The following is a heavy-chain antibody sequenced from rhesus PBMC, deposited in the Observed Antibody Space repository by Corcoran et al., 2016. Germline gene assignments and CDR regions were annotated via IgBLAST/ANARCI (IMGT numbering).Heavy chain of an antibody. D-gene: IGHD4-11*01. J-gene: IGHJ5-2*02. Sequence: QVQLQESGPGLVKPSETLSLSCSVSGGSISGYYWNRIRQSPGEGLGWIGYINDNSGTPYYTPSLKSRVTISTDTSQKRFSLKLTSLTAADTAVYYCARNVYRNSLYNSLDVWGRGVLVTVSS. V-gene: IGHV4-165*02. CDR2: INDNSGTP. CDR3: ARNVYRNSLYNSLDV. CDR1: GGSISGYY.